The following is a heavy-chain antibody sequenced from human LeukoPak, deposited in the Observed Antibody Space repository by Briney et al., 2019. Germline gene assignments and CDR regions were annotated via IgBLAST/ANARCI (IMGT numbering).Heavy chain of an antibody. CDR1: GYTLTELS. CDR2: FDPEDGET. V-gene: IGHV1-24*01. CDR3: ATTIAYYDSSGYYYNFDY. Sequence: PWASVKVSCKVSGYTLTELSMHWVRQAPGKGLEWMGGFDPEDGETIYAQKFQGRVTMTEDTSTDTAYMELSSLRSEDTAVYYCATTIAYYDSSGYYYNFDYWGQGTLVTVSS. D-gene: IGHD3-22*01. J-gene: IGHJ4*02.